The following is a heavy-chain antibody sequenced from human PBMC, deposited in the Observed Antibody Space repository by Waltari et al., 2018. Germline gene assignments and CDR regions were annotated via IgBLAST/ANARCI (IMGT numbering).Heavy chain of an antibody. CDR3: AGGRGGGYYGSGSYYDNLYYYYGMDV. Sequence: QVQLQESGPGLVKPSETLSLTCAVSGYSISSGYSWGWLRQPPRHGLAWIGRIYHSGSTNYNPALKSRVTISVETSKNQFSLKLSSVTAADTAVYYCAGGRGGGYYGSGSYYDNLYYYYGMDVWGQGTTVTVSS. CDR2: IYHSGST. D-gene: IGHD3-10*01. J-gene: IGHJ6*02. CDR1: GYSISSGYS. V-gene: IGHV4-38-2*01.